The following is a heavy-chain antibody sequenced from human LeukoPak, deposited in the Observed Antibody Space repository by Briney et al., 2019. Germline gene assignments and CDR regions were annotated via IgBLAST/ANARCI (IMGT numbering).Heavy chain of an antibody. V-gene: IGHV1-69*04. CDR2: IIPILGIA. D-gene: IGHD3-22*01. CDR3: ARDQRTDYYDSSGSQGYFQH. CDR1: GGTFSSYA. Sequence: SVKVSCKASGGTFSSYAISWVRQAPGQGLEWMGRIIPILGIANYAQKFQGRVTITADKSTSTAYVELSSLRSEDTAVYYCARDQRTDYYDSSGSQGYFQHWGQGTLVTVSS. J-gene: IGHJ1*01.